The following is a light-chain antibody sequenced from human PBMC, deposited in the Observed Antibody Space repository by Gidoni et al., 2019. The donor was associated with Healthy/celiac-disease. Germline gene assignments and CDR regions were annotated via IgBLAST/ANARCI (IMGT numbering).Light chain of an antibody. CDR1: SSNIGSNT. CDR2: SNN. V-gene: IGLV1-44*01. J-gene: IGLJ3*02. Sequence: QSVLTPPPSASGTPGQRVTIPCSVSSSNIGSNTVNWYQQLPGTAPKLLIYSNNQRPSGVPDRCSGSKSGTSASLAISGLQSEDEADYYCAAWDDSLNGPVFGGGTKLTVL. CDR3: AAWDDSLNGPV.